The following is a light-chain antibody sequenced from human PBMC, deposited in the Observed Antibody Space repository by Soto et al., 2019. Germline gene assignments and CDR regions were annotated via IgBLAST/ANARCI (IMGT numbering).Light chain of an antibody. CDR3: QQYGSSPRT. J-gene: IGKJ1*01. CDR1: QSVTRSY. V-gene: IGKV3-20*01. CDR2: GVT. Sequence: VLTHSPGTLSLSPGERATLSCRASQSVTRSYLAWYQQKPGQAPRLLIYGVTSRATGTPDRFSGSGSGTDFTLTISRLEPEDFAVYYCQQYGSSPRTFGQGTKVEIK.